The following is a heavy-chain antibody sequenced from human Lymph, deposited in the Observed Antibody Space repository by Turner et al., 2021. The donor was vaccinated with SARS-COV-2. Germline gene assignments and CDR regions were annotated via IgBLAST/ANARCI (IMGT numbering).Heavy chain of an antibody. D-gene: IGHD5-18*01. V-gene: IGHV4-34*01. J-gene: IGHJ6*02. CDR2: IDHSGNT. CDR3: ARGGVDTAMVRYYYYGMDV. Sequence: QVQLQQWGAGLLEPSETLSLTCAVYAGSFSGYYWSWIRQPPGKGLEWIGEIDHSGNTNYNPSLKSRVTISVDTPKNQSSLKLSSGTAAAAAVYCCARGGVDTAMVRYYYYGMDVWGQGTTVTVSS. CDR1: AGSFSGYY.